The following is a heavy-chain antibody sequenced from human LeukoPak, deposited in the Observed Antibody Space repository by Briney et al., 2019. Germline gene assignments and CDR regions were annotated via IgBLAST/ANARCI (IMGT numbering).Heavy chain of an antibody. Sequence: ASVKVSCKASGYTFTGYYMHWVRQAPGQGLERMGWINPNSGGTNYAQKFQGRVTMTRDTSISTAYMELSRLRSDDTAVYYCARDGGIVATIPSFDYWGQGTLVTVSS. CDR3: ARDGGIVATIPSFDY. J-gene: IGHJ4*02. CDR1: GYTFTGYY. CDR2: INPNSGGT. V-gene: IGHV1-2*02. D-gene: IGHD5-12*01.